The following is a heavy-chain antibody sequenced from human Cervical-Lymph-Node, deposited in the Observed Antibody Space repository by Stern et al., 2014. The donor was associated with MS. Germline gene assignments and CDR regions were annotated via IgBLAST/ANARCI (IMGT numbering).Heavy chain of an antibody. CDR2: LHGTGNTAP. Sequence: QVQLQESGPGLVKPSQTLSLTCTVSGGSISSATYYWNWLRQPAGRTLEWIGRLHGTGNTAPNYNHSLGSRVTMSLAPSKTQFSLTLSSVTAADTAVYYCARDKETMIVALGAFDIWGRGTMVTVSS. D-gene: IGHD3-22*01. CDR3: ARDKETMIVALGAFDI. J-gene: IGHJ3*02. CDR1: GGSISSATYY. V-gene: IGHV4-61*02.